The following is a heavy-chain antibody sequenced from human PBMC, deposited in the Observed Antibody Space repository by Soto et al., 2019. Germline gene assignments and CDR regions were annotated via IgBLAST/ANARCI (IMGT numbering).Heavy chain of an antibody. CDR1: GGSISSYY. V-gene: IGHV4-59*08. CDR2: IYYSGST. Sequence: PSETLSLTCTVSGGSISSYYWSWIRQPPGKGLEWIGYIYYSGSTNYNPSLKSRVTISVDTSKNQFSLKLSSVTAADTAVYYCARTEPSSSWYYYYWGQGTLVTVSS. D-gene: IGHD6-13*01. CDR3: ARTEPSSSWYYYY. J-gene: IGHJ4*02.